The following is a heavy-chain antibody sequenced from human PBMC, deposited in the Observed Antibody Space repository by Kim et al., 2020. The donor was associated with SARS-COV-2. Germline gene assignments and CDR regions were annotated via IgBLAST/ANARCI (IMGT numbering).Heavy chain of an antibody. Sequence: GGSLRLSCAASGFTFSSYWMSWVRQAPGKGLEWVSNIKQDGSEKYYVDSVKGRFTISRDNAKNSLYLQMNSLRAEDTAVYYCARPEEYQLLYPDYWGQGTLVTVSS. CDR1: GFTFSSYW. J-gene: IGHJ4*02. CDR2: IKQDGSEK. CDR3: ARPEEYQLLYPDY. D-gene: IGHD2-2*02. V-gene: IGHV3-7*01.